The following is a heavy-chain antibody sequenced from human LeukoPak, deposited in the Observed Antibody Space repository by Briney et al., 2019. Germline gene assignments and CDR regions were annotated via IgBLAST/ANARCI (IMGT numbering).Heavy chain of an antibody. CDR1: GFTVRSNY. D-gene: IGHD3-3*01. CDR3: ASSRDDPRFDP. Sequence: GGSLRLSCAAPGFTVRSNYMSWVRQAPGKGLEWVSVIYTGGDTYYADSVKGRFTISRDNSENTLDLQMNSLRAEDTAVYYCASSRDDPRFDPWGQGTLVTVSS. J-gene: IGHJ5*02. V-gene: IGHV3-66*01. CDR2: IYTGGDT.